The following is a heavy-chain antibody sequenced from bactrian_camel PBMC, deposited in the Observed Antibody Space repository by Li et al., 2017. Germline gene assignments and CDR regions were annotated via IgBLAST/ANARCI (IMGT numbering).Heavy chain of an antibody. D-gene: IGHD4*01. J-gene: IGHJ4*01. V-gene: IGHV3S1*01. CDR3: VRDYGNYDWTLGS. Sequence: HVQLVESGGGSVQAGGSLRLSCAYSGWTFSRYWMYWVRQAPGKGLEWVSYIQIDGSTTSYADSVKGRFTISRDNAKETVYLQMNSLKPEDTALYYCVRDYGNYDWTLGSWGQGTQVTVS. CDR2: IQIDGSTT. CDR1: GWTFSRYW.